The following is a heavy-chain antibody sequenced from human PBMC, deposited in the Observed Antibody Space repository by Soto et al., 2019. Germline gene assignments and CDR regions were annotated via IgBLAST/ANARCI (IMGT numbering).Heavy chain of an antibody. CDR2: ISANDVGT. V-gene: IGHV3-23*01. D-gene: IGHD1-20*01. J-gene: IGHJ4*02. Sequence: GGSLRLSCDASGFALRNYAMTWIRQAPGKGLEWVSLISANDVGTYYAESVKTRFTISTDQSRNTVYLQMDSLRADDTAIYYCAKAKNDYNWDNRPPFDYWGQGTLVTVSS. CDR3: AKAKNDYNWDNRPPFDY. CDR1: GFALRNYA.